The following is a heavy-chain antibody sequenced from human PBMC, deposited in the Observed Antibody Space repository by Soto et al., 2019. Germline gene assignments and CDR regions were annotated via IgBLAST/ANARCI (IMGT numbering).Heavy chain of an antibody. CDR2: INSDGT. D-gene: IGHD5-18*01. Sequence: PGGSLRLSCAASGFTFSSYWMHWVRQAPGKGLVWVSRINSDGTSYADSVKGRFTISRDNAKDTLYLQMNSLRAEDTAVYYCASGYSYGGPLDYWGQGTLVTVSS. J-gene: IGHJ4*02. V-gene: IGHV3-74*01. CDR3: ASGYSYGGPLDY. CDR1: GFTFSSYW.